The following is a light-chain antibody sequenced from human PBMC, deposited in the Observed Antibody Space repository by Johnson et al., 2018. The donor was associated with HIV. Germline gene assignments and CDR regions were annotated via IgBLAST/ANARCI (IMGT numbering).Light chain of an antibody. CDR2: DNN. CDR1: SYNIGNNY. V-gene: IGLV1-51*01. CDR3: GTWDSSLSGV. Sequence: QSVLTQPPSVSAAPGQKVTISCSGSSYNIGNNYISWFQQLPGTPPKLLIYDNNKRPSGIPDRFSGSKSGTSATLGITGLQTGDEADYYCGTWDSSLSGVFGTGTAVTVL. J-gene: IGLJ1*01.